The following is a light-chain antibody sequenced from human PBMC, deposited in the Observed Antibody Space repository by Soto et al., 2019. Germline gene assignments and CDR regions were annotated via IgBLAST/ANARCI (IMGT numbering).Light chain of an antibody. J-gene: IGKJ2*01. CDR1: QSVSSN. V-gene: IGKV3-15*01. CDR3: HQYNYWPYT. Sequence: EIVMTQSPATLSVSPGERATLSCRAGQSVSSNLAWYQQKPGQAPRLLIFDASTRATGIPARFSGSGSGAEFTLTISSLQSEDFAVYYCHQYNYWPYTFGQGTKLEIK. CDR2: DAS.